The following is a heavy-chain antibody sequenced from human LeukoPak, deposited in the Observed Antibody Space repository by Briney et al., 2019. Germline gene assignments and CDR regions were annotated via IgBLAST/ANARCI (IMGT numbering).Heavy chain of an antibody. Sequence: GGSLRLSCAVSGFIVNTYYMSWVRQAPGKGLVWVSRIKTDGSGTTYADSVEGRFTISRDNAKNTLYLQMNSLRAEDTAVYYCARERQQQLVYYYVDVWGKGTTVTVSS. CDR2: IKTDGSGT. V-gene: IGHV3-74*01. J-gene: IGHJ6*04. CDR1: GFIVNTYY. CDR3: ARERQQQLVYYYVDV. D-gene: IGHD6-13*01.